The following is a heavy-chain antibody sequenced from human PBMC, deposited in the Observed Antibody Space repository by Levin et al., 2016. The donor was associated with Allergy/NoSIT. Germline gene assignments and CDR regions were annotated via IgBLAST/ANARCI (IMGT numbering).Heavy chain of an antibody. CDR2: MNPNSGNT. V-gene: IGHV1-8*01. Sequence: ASVKVSCKASGYTFTSYDINWVRQATGQGLEWMGWMNPNSGNTGYAQKFQGRVTMTRNTSISTAYMELSSLRSEDTAVYYCARGPKKPRYCTGGSCYYYYYGMDVWGQGTTVTVSS. J-gene: IGHJ6*02. CDR3: ARGPKKPRYCTGGSCYYYYYGMDV. CDR1: GYTFTSYD. D-gene: IGHD2-15*01.